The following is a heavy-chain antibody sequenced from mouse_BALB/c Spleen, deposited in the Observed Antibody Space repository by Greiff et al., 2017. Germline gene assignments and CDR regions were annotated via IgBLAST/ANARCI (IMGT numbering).Heavy chain of an antibody. Sequence: DVQLVESGGGLVQPGGSMKLSCVASGFTFSNYWMNWVRQSPEKGLEWVAEIRLKSNNYATHYAESVKGRFTISRDDSKSSVYLQMNNLRAEDTGIYYCTREGGFAYWGQGTLVTVSA. J-gene: IGHJ3*01. CDR2: IRLKSNNYAT. CDR1: GFTFSNYW. CDR3: TREGGFAY. V-gene: IGHV6-6*02.